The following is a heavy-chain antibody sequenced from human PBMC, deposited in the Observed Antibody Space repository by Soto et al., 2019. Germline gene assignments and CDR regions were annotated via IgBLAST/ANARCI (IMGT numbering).Heavy chain of an antibody. Sequence: QVQLVQSGAEVKKPGSSVKVSCKASGGTFSSYAISWVRQAPGQGLEWMGGIIPIFGTANYAQKFQGRVPITADESTSTAYMELSSVRSEDTAVYYCERVSSYGGTSDYWGQGTLVTVSS. J-gene: IGHJ4*02. CDR1: GGTFSSYA. CDR2: IIPIFGTA. CDR3: ERVSSYGGTSDY. D-gene: IGHD4-17*01. V-gene: IGHV1-69*12.